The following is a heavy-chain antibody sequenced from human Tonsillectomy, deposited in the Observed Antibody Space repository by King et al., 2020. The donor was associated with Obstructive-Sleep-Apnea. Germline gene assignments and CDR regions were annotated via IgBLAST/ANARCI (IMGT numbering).Heavy chain of an antibody. CDR1: GGSISSYY. CDR2: IYYSGST. Sequence: VQLQESGPGLVKPSETLSLTCTVSGGSISSYYWSWIRQPPGKGLEWIGYIYYSGSTKYNPSLKSRVPISVDTSKNQFSLNLSSVTAADTAVYYCARDAELGINWYFDLWGRGTLVTVSS. V-gene: IGHV4-59*01. CDR3: ARDAELGINWYFDL. D-gene: IGHD7-27*01. J-gene: IGHJ2*01.